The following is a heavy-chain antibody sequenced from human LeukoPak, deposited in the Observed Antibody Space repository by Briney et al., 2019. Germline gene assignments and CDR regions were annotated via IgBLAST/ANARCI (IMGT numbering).Heavy chain of an antibody. Sequence: SETLSLTCTVSGGSISSSSYYWGWIRQPPGKGLEWIGSIYYSGSTYYNPSLKSRVTISVDTSKNQFSLKLSSVTAADTAVYYCASLHSSSPTNWFDPWGQGTLVTVSS. CDR3: ASLHSSSPTNWFDP. J-gene: IGHJ5*02. CDR2: IYYSGST. CDR1: GGSISSSSYY. D-gene: IGHD6-6*01. V-gene: IGHV4-39*07.